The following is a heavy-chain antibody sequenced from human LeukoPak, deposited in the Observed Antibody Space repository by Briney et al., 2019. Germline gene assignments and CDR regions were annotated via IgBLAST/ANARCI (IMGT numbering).Heavy chain of an antibody. Sequence: PGGSLRLSCAASGFTFSSYAMSWVRQAPGKGLEWVSAISGSGGSTYYADSVKGRFTISRDNSKNTLYLQTNSLRAEDTAVYYCANPGIAVAGTWYFQHWGQGTLVTVSS. D-gene: IGHD6-19*01. CDR2: ISGSGGST. J-gene: IGHJ1*01. CDR3: ANPGIAVAGTWYFQH. V-gene: IGHV3-23*01. CDR1: GFTFSSYA.